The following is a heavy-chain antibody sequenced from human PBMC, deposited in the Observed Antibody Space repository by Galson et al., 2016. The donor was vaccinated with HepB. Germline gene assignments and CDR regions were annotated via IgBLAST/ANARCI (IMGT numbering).Heavy chain of an antibody. CDR3: ARVAVWGSYGNDYFDY. CDR1: GVSIKSGGYY. D-gene: IGHD3-16*01. V-gene: IGHV4-31*03. J-gene: IGHJ4*02. Sequence: TLSLTCTVSGVSIKSGGYYWGWIRQHPGKGLEWIGFIYYSGNTYYNPSLKSRVTISVDTSKNQFSLKLISVTAADTAVYFCARVAVWGSYGNDYFDYWGQGTLVTVSS. CDR2: IYYSGNT.